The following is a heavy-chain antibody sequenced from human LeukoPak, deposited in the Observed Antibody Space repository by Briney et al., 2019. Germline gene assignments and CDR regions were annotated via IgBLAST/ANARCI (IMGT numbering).Heavy chain of an antibody. D-gene: IGHD4-17*01. Sequence: RSLRLSCAASGFTFSSYGMHWVRQAPGKGLEWVAVISYDGSNKYYADSVKGRFTISRDNSENTLYLQMNSLRAEDTAVYYCAKESSRYGDYQVFDYWGQGTLVTVSS. CDR3: AKESSRYGDYQVFDY. CDR1: GFTFSSYG. J-gene: IGHJ4*02. CDR2: ISYDGSNK. V-gene: IGHV3-30*18.